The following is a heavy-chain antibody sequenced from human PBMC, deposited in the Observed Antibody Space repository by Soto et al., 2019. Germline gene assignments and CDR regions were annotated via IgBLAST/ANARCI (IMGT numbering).Heavy chain of an antibody. D-gene: IGHD2-15*01. CDR3: AREGGIYCSGGSCYARDY. J-gene: IGHJ4*02. V-gene: IGHV4-31*03. Sequence: QVQVQESGPGLVKPSQTLSLTCTVSGGSISSGGYYWSWIRQHPGKDLEWIGYIYYSGTTYYNPSLKSRVTMSVNTSENQISLKRSSVTAEDTAVYFCAREGGIYCSGGSCYARDYWGQGTLVTVSS. CDR1: GGSISSGGYY. CDR2: IYYSGTT.